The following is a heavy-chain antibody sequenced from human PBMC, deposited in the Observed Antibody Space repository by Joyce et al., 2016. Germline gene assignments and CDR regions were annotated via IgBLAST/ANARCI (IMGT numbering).Heavy chain of an antibody. Sequence: EVQLVESGGGLVQPGGSLRLSCAASGFNFNTYSINWVRQAPGKGLEWLSYISASSGTIYYEDSVKGRFTISRDNAKNSVYLQMNSLRDEDTAVYYCARVGRTGYTCDYWGQGTLVTVSS. CDR3: ARVGRTGYTCDY. CDR2: ISASSGTI. V-gene: IGHV3-48*02. J-gene: IGHJ4*02. D-gene: IGHD5-24*01. CDR1: GFNFNTYS.